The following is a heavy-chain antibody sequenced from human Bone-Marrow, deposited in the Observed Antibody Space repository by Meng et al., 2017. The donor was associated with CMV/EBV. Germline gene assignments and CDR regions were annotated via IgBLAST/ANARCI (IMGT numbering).Heavy chain of an antibody. CDR2: IDWDDDK. Sequence: SGPTLVKPTQALTLTCTFSGFSLSTGGMCLNWVRQPPGKALEWLALIDWDDDKYYSTSLKTRLTISKDTSRNQVVLTMTNVDPVDTATYYCARTAAGYCTGTSCYLYYYGMDVWAQGTTVTVSS. D-gene: IGHD2-2*01. V-gene: IGHV2-70*20. CDR3: ARTAAGYCTGTSCYLYYYGMDV. J-gene: IGHJ6*02. CDR1: GFSLSTGGMC.